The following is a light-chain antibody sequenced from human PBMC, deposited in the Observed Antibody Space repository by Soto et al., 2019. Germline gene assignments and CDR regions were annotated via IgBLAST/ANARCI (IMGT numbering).Light chain of an antibody. V-gene: IGKV3-20*01. CDR3: QQYAESPRYT. J-gene: IGKJ2*01. CDR2: GAS. CDR1: QSVSSSH. Sequence: EIVLTQSPGTLSLSPGERATLSCRTSQSVSSSHLAWYLQKPGQAPRLLIYGASSRATAIPDRFSGSGSVTDFTLTISRLEPEDVAVYYCQQYAESPRYTFGQGTKLE.